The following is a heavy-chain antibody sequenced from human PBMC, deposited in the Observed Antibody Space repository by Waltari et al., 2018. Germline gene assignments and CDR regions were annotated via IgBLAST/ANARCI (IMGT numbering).Heavy chain of an antibody. CDR3: ARARNPITMVRGVNFDY. V-gene: IGHV4-34*01. CDR2: INHRGST. Sequence: QVQLQQWGAGLLKPSATLSLPCAVYGGSFSGYYWSWLRQPPGKGLEWIGEINHRGSTNYNPSLKSRVTISVDTSKNQFSLKLSSVTAADTAVYYCARARNPITMVRGVNFDYWGQGTLVTVSS. J-gene: IGHJ4*02. CDR1: GGSFSGYY. D-gene: IGHD3-10*01.